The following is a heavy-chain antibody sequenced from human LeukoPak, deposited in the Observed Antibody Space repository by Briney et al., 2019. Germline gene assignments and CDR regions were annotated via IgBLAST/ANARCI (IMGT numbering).Heavy chain of an antibody. D-gene: IGHD5-18*01. CDR2: IYYSGST. CDR1: GGSISSYY. V-gene: IGHV4-59*01. Sequence: SETLSLTCTVSGGSISSYYWSWIRQPPGKGLEWIGYIYYSGSTNYNPSFKSRVTISEDTSKNQFSLKLSSVTAADTAVYYCARQLWLRSFFDYWGQGTLVTVSS. CDR3: ARQLWLRSFFDY. J-gene: IGHJ4*02.